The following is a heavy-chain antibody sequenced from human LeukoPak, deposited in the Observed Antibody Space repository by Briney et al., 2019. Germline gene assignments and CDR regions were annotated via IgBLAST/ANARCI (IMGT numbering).Heavy chain of an antibody. CDR3: AKGPVSAIVGATTLDY. CDR2: ISGSTGST. V-gene: IGHV3-23*01. J-gene: IGHJ4*02. CDR1: GFTFSNYA. D-gene: IGHD1-26*01. Sequence: PGGSLRLSCAPSGFTFSNYAMNWVRHSPEKGREWVSLISGSTGSTYYAHSVRGRFSISRDNSENTVYLQVNSLRIEETAVYYCAKGPVSAIVGATTLDYWGQGTLVTVSS.